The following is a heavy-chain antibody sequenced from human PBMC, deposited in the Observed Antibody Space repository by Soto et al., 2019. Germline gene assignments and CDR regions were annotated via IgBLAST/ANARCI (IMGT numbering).Heavy chain of an antibody. Sequence: GGSLRLSCAASGFTFDDYAMHWVRQAPGKGLEWVSGISWNSGSIGYADSVKGRFTISRDNAKNSLYLQMNSLRAEDTALYYCAKVAVRRGYDILTGYYDYWGQGTLVTVSS. D-gene: IGHD3-9*01. CDR3: AKVAVRRGYDILTGYYDY. CDR2: ISWNSGSI. J-gene: IGHJ4*02. CDR1: GFTFDDYA. V-gene: IGHV3-9*01.